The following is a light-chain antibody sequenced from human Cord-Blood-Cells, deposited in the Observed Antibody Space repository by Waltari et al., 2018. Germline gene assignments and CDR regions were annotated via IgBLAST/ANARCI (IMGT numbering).Light chain of an antibody. V-gene: IGKV3-11*01. J-gene: IGKJ4*01. CDR3: RQRSNWPL. Sequence: EIVLTQSPATLSLSPGERATLSCRASQSVSSYLACYQQKPGQAPRLLIYDASNRATGIPARFSGSGSGTAFTLTISSLEPEDFAVYYCRQRSNWPLFGGGTKVEIK. CDR2: DAS. CDR1: QSVSSY.